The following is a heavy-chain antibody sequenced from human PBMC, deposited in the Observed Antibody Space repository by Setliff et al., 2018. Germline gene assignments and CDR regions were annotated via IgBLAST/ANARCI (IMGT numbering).Heavy chain of an antibody. V-gene: IGHV1-2*06. CDR1: GYTFTGYY. J-gene: IGHJ4*02. D-gene: IGHD3-10*01. CDR3: AARCSSTSCRYYYGSGSSVPFDY. Sequence: ASVKVSCKASGYTFTGYYMHWVRQAPGQGLEWMGRINPNSGGSNYAQKFQGRVTMTRDESTSTAYMELSSLRSEDTAVYYCAARCSSTSCRYYYGSGSSVPFDYWGQGTLVTVSS. CDR2: INPNSGGS.